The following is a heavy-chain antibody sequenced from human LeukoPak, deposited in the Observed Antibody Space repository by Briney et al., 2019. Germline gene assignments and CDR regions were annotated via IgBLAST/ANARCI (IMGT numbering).Heavy chain of an antibody. CDR1: GYSINSGYY. Sequence: PSETLSLTCAVSGYSINSGYYWGWIRQPPGKGLEWSGIIYYSGSTHYNPSLKNRGTISVDTSKNPLSLRLSSVTAADTAVYYCARALGYCSGTTCFRFDCWGQGTLVTVSS. V-gene: IGHV4-38-2*01. D-gene: IGHD2-2*01. CDR2: IYYSGST. CDR3: ARALGYCSGTTCFRFDC. J-gene: IGHJ4*02.